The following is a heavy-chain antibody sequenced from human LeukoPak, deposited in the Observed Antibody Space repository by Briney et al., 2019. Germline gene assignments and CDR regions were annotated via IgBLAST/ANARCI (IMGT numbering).Heavy chain of an antibody. CDR1: GGSFSDYY. Sequence: PSETLSLTCAVYGGSFSDYYWTWIRQPPGKGLEWIGEINHSGSTNYNPSLKSRVTISVDTSKKQFFLRLSSVTAADTAVYYCAKGHRYNSGWYWSHWFDPWGQGTLVTVFS. CDR2: INHSGST. D-gene: IGHD6-19*01. V-gene: IGHV4-34*01. CDR3: AKGHRYNSGWYWSHWFDP. J-gene: IGHJ5*02.